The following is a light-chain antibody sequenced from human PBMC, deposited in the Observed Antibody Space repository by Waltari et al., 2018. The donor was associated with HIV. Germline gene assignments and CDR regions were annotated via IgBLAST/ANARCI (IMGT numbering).Light chain of an antibody. CDR1: DSTSEFTT. CDR3: AARSDISTTWV. V-gene: IGLV1-44*01. CDR2: DVS. J-gene: IGLJ3*02. Sequence: QSVLSQPPSASATPGQRVTISCSGSDSTSEFTTFSWYQQFPGAAPQLLIYDVSHRPSGVPDRFSGSKSGTSASLTISTLQSEDEALYYCAARSDISTTWVFGGGTRLTVL.